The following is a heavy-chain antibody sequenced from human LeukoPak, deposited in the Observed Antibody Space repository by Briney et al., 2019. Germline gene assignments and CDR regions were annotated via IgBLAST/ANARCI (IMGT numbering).Heavy chain of an antibody. J-gene: IGHJ4*02. CDR1: GFTFSSYG. CDR2: ISYDGSNK. CDR3: ARARPNYDY. V-gene: IGHV3-30*03. Sequence: GRSLRLSCAASGFTFSSYGMHWVRQAPGKGLEWVAVISYDGSNKYYADSVKGRFTISRDNSKNTLYLQMNSLRAEDTAVYYCARARPNYDYWGQGTLVTVSS.